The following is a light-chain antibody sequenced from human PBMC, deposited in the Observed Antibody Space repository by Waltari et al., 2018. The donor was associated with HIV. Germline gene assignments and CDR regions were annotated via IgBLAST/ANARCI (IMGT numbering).Light chain of an antibody. Sequence: QTVVTQEPSLSVSPGGTVTLTCGLTSGSVSTKYYPSWYQQTPGQAPRTLIHGTRGRSSGVPDRFAGSIFGNKTALTITGAQAKDECIYDCVLHMGRGIWVFGGGTKLTVL. CDR3: VLHMGRGIWV. CDR2: GTR. V-gene: IGLV8-61*01. CDR1: SGSVSTKYY. J-gene: IGLJ3*02.